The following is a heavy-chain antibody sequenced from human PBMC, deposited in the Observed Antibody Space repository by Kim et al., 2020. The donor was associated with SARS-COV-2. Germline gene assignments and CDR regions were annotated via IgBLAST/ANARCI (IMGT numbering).Heavy chain of an antibody. CDR1: GGTFSSYA. CDR3: AIDKPVAGTSYFDY. J-gene: IGHJ4*02. V-gene: IGHV1-69*13. Sequence: SVKVSCKASGGTFSSYAISWVRQAPGQGLEWMGGIIPIFGTANYAQKFQGRVTITADESTSTAYMELSSLRSEDTAVYYCAIDKPVAGTSYFDYWGQGTLVNVSS. CDR2: IIPIFGTA. D-gene: IGHD6-19*01.